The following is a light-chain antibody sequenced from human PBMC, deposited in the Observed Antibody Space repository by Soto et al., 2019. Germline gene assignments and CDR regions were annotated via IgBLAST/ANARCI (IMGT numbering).Light chain of an antibody. CDR2: WAS. J-gene: IGKJ3*01. Sequence: IVMTQSPESLGVSLGERATINCKSNQTILYGSNNKNYLSWYQQKPGQPPKLLIYWASTRKYGVPERFSGSGSGTDFTPSITNLQAEDVAVYYCHQYYSPPFAFGPGTKVHL. CDR1: QTILYGSNNKNY. CDR3: HQYYSPPFA. V-gene: IGKV4-1*01.